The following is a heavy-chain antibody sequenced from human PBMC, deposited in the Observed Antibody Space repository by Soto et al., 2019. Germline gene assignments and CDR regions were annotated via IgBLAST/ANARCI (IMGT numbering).Heavy chain of an antibody. J-gene: IGHJ6*02. CDR2: INAGNGNT. V-gene: IGHV1-3*01. D-gene: IGHD3-22*01. Sequence: ASVKVSCKASGYTFTSYAMHWVRQAPGQRLEWMGGINAGNGNTKYSQKFQGRVTITRDTSASTAYMELSSLRSEDTAVYYCARERDSSGYYEYDYYGMDVWGQGTTVTVSS. CDR3: ARERDSSGYYEYDYYGMDV. CDR1: GYTFTSYA.